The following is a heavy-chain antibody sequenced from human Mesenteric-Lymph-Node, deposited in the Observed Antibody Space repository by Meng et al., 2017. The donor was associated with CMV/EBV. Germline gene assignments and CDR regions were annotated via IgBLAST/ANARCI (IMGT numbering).Heavy chain of an antibody. CDR2: IKSKTDGGTT. CDR3: ATDLMDYFDISGYYSQAHDY. D-gene: IGHD3-22*01. J-gene: IGHJ4*02. V-gene: IGHV3-15*01. Sequence: AWMSWVRQAPGKGLEWVGRIKSKTDGGTTDYAAPVKGRFTISRDDSKNTLYLQMKSLKNDDTGLYYCATDLMDYFDISGYYSQAHDYWGQGTLVTVSS. CDR1: AW.